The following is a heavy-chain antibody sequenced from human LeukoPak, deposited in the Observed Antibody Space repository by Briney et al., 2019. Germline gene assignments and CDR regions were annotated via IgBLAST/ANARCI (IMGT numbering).Heavy chain of an antibody. CDR2: IYYSGST. CDR1: GGSISSSSYY. D-gene: IGHD3-22*01. J-gene: IGHJ5*02. Sequence: SETLSLTCTVSGGSISSSSYYWGWIRQPPGKGLEWIGSIYYSGSTYYNPSLKSRVTISVDTSKNQFSLKLSSVTAADTAVYYCARDLGPMIVVVDYNWFDPWGQGTLITVSS. V-gene: IGHV4-39*07. CDR3: ARDLGPMIVVVDYNWFDP.